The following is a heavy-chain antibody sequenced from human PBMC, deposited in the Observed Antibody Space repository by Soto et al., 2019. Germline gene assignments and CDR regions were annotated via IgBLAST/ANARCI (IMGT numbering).Heavy chain of an antibody. CDR3: GRVYDFRRGYSGIYYCGMDV. V-gene: IGHV2-70*01. CDR1: GFSLSTSGMC. Sequence: SGPTLVNPTQTLTLTCTFSGFSLSTSGMCVSWIRQPPGKALEWLALIDWDDDKYYSTSLKTRLTISKDTSKNQVVLTMTNMEPMDADSYDCGRVYDFRRGYSGIYYCGMDVWGQGTTVTVSS. D-gene: IGHD3-3*01. CDR2: IDWDDDK. J-gene: IGHJ6*02.